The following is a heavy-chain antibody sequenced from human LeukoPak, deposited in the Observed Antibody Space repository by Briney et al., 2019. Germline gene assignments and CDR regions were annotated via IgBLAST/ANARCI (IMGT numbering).Heavy chain of an antibody. D-gene: IGHD5-24*01. Sequence: SETLSLTCTVSGGSISSYYWSWIRQPPGKGLEWIGYIYYSGSTNYNPSLKSRVTISVDTSKNQFSLKLSSVTAADTAVYYCARQRRWLQFGPSYLLDYWGQGTLVTVSS. CDR3: ARQRRWLQFGPSYLLDY. CDR1: GGSISSYY. V-gene: IGHV4-59*08. CDR2: IYYSGST. J-gene: IGHJ4*02.